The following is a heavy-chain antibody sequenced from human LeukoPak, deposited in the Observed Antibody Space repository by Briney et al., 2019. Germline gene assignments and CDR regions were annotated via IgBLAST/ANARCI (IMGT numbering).Heavy chain of an antibody. CDR2: INPKSGDT. V-gene: IGHV1-2*02. D-gene: IGHD3-10*01. CDR3: ARDKASGPGSYYTLDV. J-gene: IGHJ6*02. Sequence: GVSVRVSCKASGYTFSDYYMHWVRQAPGQGLEWMGWINPKSGDTNYAQNFQGRVTMTRDTSIRTAYMEMSSLRYDDTAVYFCARDKASGPGSYYTLDVWGQGTTVTVSS. CDR1: GYTFSDYY.